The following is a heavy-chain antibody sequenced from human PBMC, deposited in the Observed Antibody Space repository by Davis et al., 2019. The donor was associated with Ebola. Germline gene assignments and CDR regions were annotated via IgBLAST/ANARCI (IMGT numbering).Heavy chain of an antibody. Sequence: SVKVSCKASGGTFSSYAISWVRQAPGQGLEWMGGIIPIFGTANYAQKFQGRVTITADKSTSTAYMELSSLRSEDTAVYYCASLGSSTSTSDPWGQGTLVTVSS. CDR3: ASLGSSTSTSDP. CDR2: IIPIFGTA. D-gene: IGHD1-1*01. J-gene: IGHJ5*02. V-gene: IGHV1-69*06. CDR1: GGTFSSYA.